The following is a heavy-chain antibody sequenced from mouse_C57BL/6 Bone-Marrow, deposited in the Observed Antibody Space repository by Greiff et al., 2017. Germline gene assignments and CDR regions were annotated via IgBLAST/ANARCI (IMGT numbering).Heavy chain of an antibody. J-gene: IGHJ3*01. Sequence: QVQLKESGPELVKPGASVKISCKASGYAFSSSWMNWVKQRPGKGLEWIGRIYPGDGDTNYNGKFKGKATLTADKSSSTAYMQLSSLTSEDSAVYFCARSRGWAWFAYWGQGTLVTVSA. CDR1: GYAFSSSW. CDR3: ARSRGWAWFAY. V-gene: IGHV1-82*01. CDR2: IYPGDGDT. D-gene: IGHD1-1*02.